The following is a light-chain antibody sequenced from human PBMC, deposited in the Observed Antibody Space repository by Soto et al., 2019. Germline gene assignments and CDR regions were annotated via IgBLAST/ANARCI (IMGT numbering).Light chain of an antibody. CDR1: SSDVGGYNF. CDR3: SSYTSSSTYV. J-gene: IGLJ1*01. V-gene: IGLV2-14*01. CDR2: DVS. Sequence: QSALTQPASVSGSPGQSITISCTGTSSDVGGYNFVSWYQQHPGKAPKLLIYDVSDRPSGVSNRFSGSKSGNTASLTISGLQAEDEPDYYCSSYTSSSTYVFGTGTKVTV.